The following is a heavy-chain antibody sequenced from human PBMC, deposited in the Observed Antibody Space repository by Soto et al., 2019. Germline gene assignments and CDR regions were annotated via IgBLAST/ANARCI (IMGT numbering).Heavy chain of an antibody. D-gene: IGHD3-9*01. CDR1: GGSISSGGYY. V-gene: IGHV4-31*03. CDR3: ARVREYDILTGYPFDPGYYFDY. Sequence: SETLSLTCTVSGGSISSGGYYWSWIRQHPGKGLEWIGYIYYSGSTYYNPSLKSRVTISVDTSKNQFSLKLSSVTAADTAVYYCARVREYDILTGYPFDPGYYFDYWGQGTLVTVSS. CDR2: IYYSGST. J-gene: IGHJ4*02.